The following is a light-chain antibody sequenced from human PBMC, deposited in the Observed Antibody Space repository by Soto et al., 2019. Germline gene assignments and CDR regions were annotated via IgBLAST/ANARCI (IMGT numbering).Light chain of an antibody. Sequence: IALTQCPGTLSLSPGERATLSCRASQSFSNNYLAWYQQKPGQAPSLLIYGASNRATGIPDRFSGSGSGTDFTLTISRLEPEECAVYYCQQYGSSGTFGQGTKWIS. CDR1: QSFSNNY. CDR3: QQYGSSGT. CDR2: GAS. J-gene: IGKJ1*01. V-gene: IGKV3-20*01.